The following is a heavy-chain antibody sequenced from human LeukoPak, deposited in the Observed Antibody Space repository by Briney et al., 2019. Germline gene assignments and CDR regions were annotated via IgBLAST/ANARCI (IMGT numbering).Heavy chain of an antibody. Sequence: GSVTVSCKSSVYTFTNYGISWVRQAPGQGREWRECISPYNRNTNYAHKLQSRVTMTTDSSTSTAYMELRSLRSDDTAVYYCARDNPPANLDLDYWGQGTLVTVSS. CDR2: ISPYNRNT. V-gene: IGHV1-18*01. CDR3: ARDNPPANLDLDY. J-gene: IGHJ4*02. CDR1: VYTFTNYG.